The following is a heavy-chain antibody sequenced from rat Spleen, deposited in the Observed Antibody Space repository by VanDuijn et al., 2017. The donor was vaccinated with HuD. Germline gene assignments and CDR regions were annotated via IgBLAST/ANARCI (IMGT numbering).Heavy chain of an antibody. CDR1: GFTFSDYY. CDR3: TTYSSYVMDA. V-gene: IGHV5-22*01. J-gene: IGHJ4*01. D-gene: IGHD1-2*01. Sequence: EVQLVESGGGLVEPGRSLKLSCAASGFTFSDYYMAWVRQAPTKGLEWVASISYEGSSTYYGDSVKGRFTISRDNPKSTLYLQMNSLRSEDTATYYCTTYSSYVMDAWGQGASVTVSS. CDR2: ISYEGSST.